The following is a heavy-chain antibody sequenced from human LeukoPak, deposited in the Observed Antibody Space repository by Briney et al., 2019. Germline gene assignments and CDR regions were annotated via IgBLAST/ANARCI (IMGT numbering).Heavy chain of an antibody. D-gene: IGHD3-3*01. CDR1: EFTLSSYG. CDR2: ISYDGSNH. V-gene: IGHV3-30*18. CDR3: ANGRGRSGGHPEHDY. J-gene: IGHJ4*02. Sequence: PGGSLRLSCAASEFTLSSYGIHWVRQAPGKGLEWVAGISYDGSNHYYTDSVKGRFTISRDNSKNTVYLQMNGLRAEDTAVYYCANGRGRSGGHPEHDYWGQGTLVTVSS.